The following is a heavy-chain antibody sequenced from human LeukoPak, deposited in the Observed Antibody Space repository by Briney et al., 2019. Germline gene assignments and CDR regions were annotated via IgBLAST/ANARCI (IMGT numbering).Heavy chain of an antibody. CDR3: AKDGPTDVLLWFGELHY. V-gene: IGHV3-30*18. Sequence: GSLRLSSAASGFTFTIYGMHWVRQAPGKGLEWVAVISYDGSNKYYADSVKGRFTISRDNSKNTLYLQMNSLRAEDTAVYYCAKDGPTDVLLWFGELHYWGQGTLVTVSS. CDR1: GFTFTIYG. J-gene: IGHJ4*02. CDR2: ISYDGSNK. D-gene: IGHD3-10*01.